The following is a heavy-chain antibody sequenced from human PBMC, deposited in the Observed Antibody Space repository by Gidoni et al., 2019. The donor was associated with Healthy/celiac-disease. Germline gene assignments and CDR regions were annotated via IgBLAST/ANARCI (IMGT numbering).Heavy chain of an antibody. V-gene: IGHV1-46*01. J-gene: IGHJ6*02. CDR3: ARENTPEYSSGWSDYYGMDV. CDR1: GYTFTSYY. Sequence: QVQLVQSGAEVKKPGASVKVSCKASGYTFTSYYMHWVRKAPGQGLEWMGIINPSGGSTSYEQKFQGRVTMTRDTSTSTVYMELSSLRSEDTAVYYCARENTPEYSSGWSDYYGMDVWGQGTTVTVSS. CDR2: INPSGGST. D-gene: IGHD6-19*01.